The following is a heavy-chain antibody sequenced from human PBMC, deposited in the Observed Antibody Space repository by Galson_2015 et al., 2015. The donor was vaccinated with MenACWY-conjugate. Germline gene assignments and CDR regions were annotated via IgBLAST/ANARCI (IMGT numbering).Heavy chain of an antibody. CDR2: IRGSGDNT. CDR1: FTFSSYA. Sequence: FTFSSYAMSWVRQAPGKGLEWVSAIRGSGDNTYYADSVKGRFTISRDNSKNTLYLQMNSLRAEDTAVYYCAKEAGWGSGTYLDYWGQGTLVTVSS. CDR3: AKEAGWGSGTYLDY. V-gene: IGHV3-23*01. J-gene: IGHJ4*02. D-gene: IGHD1-26*01.